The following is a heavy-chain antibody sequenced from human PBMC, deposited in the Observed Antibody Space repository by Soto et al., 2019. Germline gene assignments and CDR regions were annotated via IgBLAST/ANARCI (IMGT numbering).Heavy chain of an antibody. CDR2: IYYRGTT. Sequence: SETLSLTCTVSGGSVSGYYWSWIRQPPGKGLEWIGYIYYRGTTIYSPSLDRRVTLSVDTAKDQVSLKLTSVTPADTAVCYCARHPTIARFENGLDVWGQGTMVTVSS. V-gene: IGHV4-59*08. CDR1: GGSVSGYY. J-gene: IGHJ6*02. CDR3: ARHPTIARFENGLDV. D-gene: IGHD1-1*01.